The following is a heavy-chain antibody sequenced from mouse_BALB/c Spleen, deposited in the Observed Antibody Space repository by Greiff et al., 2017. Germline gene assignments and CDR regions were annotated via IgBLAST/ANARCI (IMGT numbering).Heavy chain of an antibody. J-gene: IGHJ3*01. D-gene: IGHD2-3*01. V-gene: IGHV5-6-3*01. CDR3: ARDGYYATY. CDR1: GFTFSSYG. Sequence: EVKLVESGGGLVQPGGSLKLSCEASGFTFSSYGMSWVRQTPNKRLELVATINSNGGSTYYPDSVKGRFTISRDNAKNTLYLQMSSLKSEDTAMYYCARDGYYATYWGQGTLVTVSA. CDR2: INSNGGST.